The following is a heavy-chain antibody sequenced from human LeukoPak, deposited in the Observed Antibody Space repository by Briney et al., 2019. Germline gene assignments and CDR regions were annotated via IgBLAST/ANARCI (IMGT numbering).Heavy chain of an antibody. Sequence: PSQTLSLTCAVSGGSISSGSYYWSWIRQPAGKGLEWIGRIYTRGSTDYNPSLKSRVTISIDTSKNQFSLKLSSVTAADTAVYYCARDDVGIAVAGGLYWGQGTLVTVSS. CDR1: GGSISSGSYY. J-gene: IGHJ4*02. CDR3: ARDDVGIAVAGGLY. CDR2: IYTRGST. D-gene: IGHD2-2*03. V-gene: IGHV4-61*02.